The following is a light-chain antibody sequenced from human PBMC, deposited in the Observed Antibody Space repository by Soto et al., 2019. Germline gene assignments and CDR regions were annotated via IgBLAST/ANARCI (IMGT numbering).Light chain of an antibody. CDR2: QGG. J-gene: IGLJ1*01. CDR3: SSYAGSSTLFV. V-gene: IGLV2-23*01. CDR1: SSDVGSYNL. Sequence: QSALTQPASVSGSPGQSITISCTGTSSDVGSYNLVSWYQQHPGKVPKLIIYQGGQRPSGVSSRFSGSKSGNTASLTISGLQAEDEAEYFCSSYAGSSTLFVLGTGTKVTAL.